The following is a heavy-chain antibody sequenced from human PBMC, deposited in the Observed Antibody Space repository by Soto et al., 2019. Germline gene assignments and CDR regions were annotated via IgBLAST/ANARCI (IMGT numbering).Heavy chain of an antibody. J-gene: IGHJ4*02. CDR1: GGSFSGYY. CDR3: ARGRGSSGWYVD. V-gene: IGHV4-34*01. CDR2: INHSGST. D-gene: IGHD6-19*01. Sequence: QVQLQQWGAGLLKPSETQSVTCAVYGGSFSGYYWSWIRQPPGKGLEWIGEINHSGSTNYNQSLKRRVTISVDTSKNQFSLKLSSVSAADTAVYYCARGRGSSGWYVDWGQGTLVTVSS.